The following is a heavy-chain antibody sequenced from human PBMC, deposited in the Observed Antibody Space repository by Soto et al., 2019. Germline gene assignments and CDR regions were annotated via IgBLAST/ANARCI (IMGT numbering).Heavy chain of an antibody. CDR2: ISYDGSNK. D-gene: IGHD1-26*01. CDR1: GFTFSSYG. Sequence: GGSLRLSCAASGFTFSSYGMHWVRQAPGKGLEWVAVISYDGSNKYYADSVKGRFTISRDNSKNTLYLQMNSLRAEDTAVYYCAKATVGGSGNANYYYYGMDVWGQGTTVTVSS. CDR3: AKATVGGSGNANYYYYGMDV. V-gene: IGHV3-30*18. J-gene: IGHJ6*02.